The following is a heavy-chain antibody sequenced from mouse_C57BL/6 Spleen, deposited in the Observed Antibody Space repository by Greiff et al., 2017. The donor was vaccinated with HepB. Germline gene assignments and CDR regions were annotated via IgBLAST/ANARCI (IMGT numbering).Heavy chain of an antibody. J-gene: IGHJ4*01. CDR2: INPNNGGT. Sequence: EVQLQQSGPELVKPGASVKISCKASGYTFTDYYMNWVKQSHGKSLEWIGDINPNNGGTSYNQKFKGKATLTVDKSSSTAYMELRSLTSEDSAVYYCARVPYYYGSRYYAMDYWGQGTSVTVSS. D-gene: IGHD1-1*01. CDR3: ARVPYYYGSRYYAMDY. CDR1: GYTFTDYY. V-gene: IGHV1-26*01.